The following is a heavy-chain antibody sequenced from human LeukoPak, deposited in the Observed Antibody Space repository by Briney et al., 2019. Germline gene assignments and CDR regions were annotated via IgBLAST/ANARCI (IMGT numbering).Heavy chain of an antibody. J-gene: IGHJ4*02. Sequence: NPSETLSLTCTVSGGSISSYYWSWIRQPPGKGLEWIGYIYYSGSTNYNPSLKSRVTISVDTSKNQFSLKLSSVTAADTAVYYCARVGPVDTAMVTFFDYWGQGTLVTVSS. D-gene: IGHD5-18*01. CDR2: IYYSGST. CDR3: ARVGPVDTAMVTFFDY. V-gene: IGHV4-59*01. CDR1: GGSISSYY.